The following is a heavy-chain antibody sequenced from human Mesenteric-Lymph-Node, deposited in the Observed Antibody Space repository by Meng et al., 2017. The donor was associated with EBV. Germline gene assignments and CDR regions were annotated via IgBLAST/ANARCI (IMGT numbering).Heavy chain of an antibody. CDR2: INPSVGST. V-gene: IGHV1-46*01. D-gene: IGHD4-11*01. CDR3: ARATVTRNWFDP. CDR1: GYKFITYY. Sequence: QVQVVQSGAEVKKPWASVTVSCKASGYKFITYYIHWVRQAPGQGLEWMGIINPSVGSTTYAQKFQGRVSMTSDASTSTVYMELNSLRSEDTAIYYCARATVTRNWFDPWGQGTLVTVSS. J-gene: IGHJ5*02.